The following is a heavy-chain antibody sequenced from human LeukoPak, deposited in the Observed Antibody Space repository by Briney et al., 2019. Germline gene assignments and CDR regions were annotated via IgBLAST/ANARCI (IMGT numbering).Heavy chain of an antibody. J-gene: IGHJ4*02. Sequence: PGGSLRLSCAASGFTFSSYAVHWVRQAPGKGLEYVSAISSNGGSTYYANSVKGRFTISRDNSKNTLYLQMGSLRAEDMAVYYCARDVYGDSTGGFDYWGQGTLVTVSS. D-gene: IGHD4-17*01. V-gene: IGHV3-64*01. CDR2: ISSNGGST. CDR1: GFTFSSYA. CDR3: ARDVYGDSTGGFDY.